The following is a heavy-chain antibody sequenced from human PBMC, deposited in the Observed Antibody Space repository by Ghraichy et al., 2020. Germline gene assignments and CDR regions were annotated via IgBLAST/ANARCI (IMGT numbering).Heavy chain of an antibody. D-gene: IGHD3-16*01. CDR1: GGSISGYY. J-gene: IGHJ2*01. Sequence: SETLSLTCTVSGGSISGYYWNWIRQPPGRGLEWIGYIYYNGNTNYNPSLQSRVTISIDTSRNEFSLKLSSVTAADTAVYYCARWITGSRYFDLWGRGALVTVPS. CDR2: IYYNGNT. CDR3: ARWITGSRYFDL. V-gene: IGHV4-59*12.